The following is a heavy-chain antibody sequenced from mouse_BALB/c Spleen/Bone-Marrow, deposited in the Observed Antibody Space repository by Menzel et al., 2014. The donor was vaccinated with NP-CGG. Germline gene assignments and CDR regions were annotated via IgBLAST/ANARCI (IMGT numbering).Heavy chain of an antibody. D-gene: IGHD2-3*01. J-gene: IGHJ3*01. CDR2: INPDSSTI. V-gene: IGHV4-1*02. Sequence: EQLKESGGGLVHPGGSLKLSCAASGFDFSRYWMGWVRQAPGKGLEWIGEINPDSSTINYTPSLKDKFIISRDNAKNTLYLQMSKVRSEDTALYYCSRLGYYGGFAYWGQGTLVTVSA. CDR3: SRLGYYGGFAY. CDR1: GFDFSRYW.